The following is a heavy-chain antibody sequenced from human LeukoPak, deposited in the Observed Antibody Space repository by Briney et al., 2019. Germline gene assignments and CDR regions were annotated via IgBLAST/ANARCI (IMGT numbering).Heavy chain of an antibody. Sequence: SETLSLTCTVSGGSVSSGSYYWSWIRQPPGKGLEWIGYIYYSGSTNYNPSLKSRVTISVDTSKNQFSLKLSSVTAADTAVYYCARSMVRGVIKAPGGMDVWGQGTTVTVSS. CDR1: GGSVSSGSYY. CDR3: ARSMVRGVIKAPGGMDV. V-gene: IGHV4-61*01. J-gene: IGHJ6*02. D-gene: IGHD3-10*01. CDR2: IYYSGST.